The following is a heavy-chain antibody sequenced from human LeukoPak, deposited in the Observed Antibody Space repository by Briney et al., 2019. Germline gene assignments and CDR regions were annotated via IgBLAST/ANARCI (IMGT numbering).Heavy chain of an antibody. CDR3: ASSRDGYSHGYFDY. J-gene: IGHJ4*02. Sequence: SGTLSLTCTVSGDSINSLDLWSWVRQPPGKGLEWIGEMYLSGTTHSNPSVKSRVTISVDTSKNQFSLKLSSVTAADTAVYYCASSRDGYSHGYFDYWGQGTLVTVSS. CDR2: MYLSGTT. CDR1: GDSINSLDL. D-gene: IGHD5-24*01. V-gene: IGHV4-4*02.